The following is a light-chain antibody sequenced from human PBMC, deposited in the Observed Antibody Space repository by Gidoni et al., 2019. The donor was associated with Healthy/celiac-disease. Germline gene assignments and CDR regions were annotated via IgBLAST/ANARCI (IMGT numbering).Light chain of an antibody. CDR1: SGYRNYN. CDR2: VGTGGIVG. CDR3: GADHGSGSNFSVV. V-gene: IGLV9-49*01. J-gene: IGLJ2*01. Sequence: QPVLTQPPSASASLGAPVPLTCTMSSGYRNYNVDRYQQRPGKGPRFVMRVGTGGIVGSKGDGIPDRFSVLGSGLNRYLTIKNIQEEDESDYHCGADHGSGSNFSVVFGGGTKLTVL.